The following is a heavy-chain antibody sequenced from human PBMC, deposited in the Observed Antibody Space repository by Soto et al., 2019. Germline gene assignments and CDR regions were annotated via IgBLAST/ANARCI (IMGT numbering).Heavy chain of an antibody. V-gene: IGHV3-23*01. CDR1: GFTFSSYA. J-gene: IGHJ4*02. Sequence: GGSLRLSCAASGFTFSSYAMSWVRQAPGKGLEWVSAIGGSGGSTYYADSVKGRFTISRDNSKNTLYLQMNSLRAEDTAVYYCAKDRALWLHLSDYWGQGTLVTVSS. D-gene: IGHD5-12*01. CDR3: AKDRALWLHLSDY. CDR2: IGGSGGST.